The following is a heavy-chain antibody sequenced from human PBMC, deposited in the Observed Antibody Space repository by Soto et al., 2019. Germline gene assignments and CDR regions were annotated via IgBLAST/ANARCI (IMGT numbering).Heavy chain of an antibody. CDR1: GGSISSYY. Sequence: PSETLSLTCTVSGGSISSYYWSWIRQPPGKALEWLGYVYNSGSTYYNPSLKSRVTISVDTSKNQFSLKLSSVTAADTAVYYCARHLGGRFLEWSYYYYYYGMDVWGQGTTVTVSS. J-gene: IGHJ6*02. D-gene: IGHD3-3*01. V-gene: IGHV4-59*08. CDR2: VYNSGST. CDR3: ARHLGGRFLEWSYYYYYYGMDV.